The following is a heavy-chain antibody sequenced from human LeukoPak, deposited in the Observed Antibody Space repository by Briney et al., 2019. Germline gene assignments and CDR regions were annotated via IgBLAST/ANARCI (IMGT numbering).Heavy chain of an antibody. CDR3: ARAPTVSVGYCSSASCQADY. J-gene: IGHJ4*02. Sequence: GGSLRLSCAGCGFTFSRYTFNWVREAPGRGVEGFSAISCDSKYIYYTDSGKGRFTIPRDNARNSVYLQMNSLGVEDTAVYYCARAPTVSVGYCSSASCQADYWGQGTLVTVSS. V-gene: IGHV3-21*01. CDR1: GFTFSRYT. CDR2: ISCDSKYI. D-gene: IGHD2-2*01.